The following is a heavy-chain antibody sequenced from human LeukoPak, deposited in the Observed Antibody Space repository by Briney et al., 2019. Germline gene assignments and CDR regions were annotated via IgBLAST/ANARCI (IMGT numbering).Heavy chain of an antibody. J-gene: IGHJ5*02. V-gene: IGHV4-61*02. Sequence: SETLSLTCTVSGGSITSSSYYWSWIRQPAGKGLEWIGRIYTSGSTNYNPSLKSRVTISVDKSKNQFSLKLSSVTAADTAVYYCARGSIAARPEWFDPWGQGTLVTVSS. CDR1: GGSITSSSYY. CDR2: IYTSGST. D-gene: IGHD6-6*01. CDR3: ARGSIAARPEWFDP.